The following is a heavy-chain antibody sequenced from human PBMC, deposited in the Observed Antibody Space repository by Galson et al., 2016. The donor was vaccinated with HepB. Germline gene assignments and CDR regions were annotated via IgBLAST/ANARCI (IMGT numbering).Heavy chain of an antibody. Sequence: SETLSLTCAVSGGSIRSNNWWTWVRQSPGKGLEWIGEVYHSGSANYNPSLKSRVTISVDKSKNQFSLNLNSVTATDTAVYYCARYSSGLSGYYYGMGGWGQGTTVTVSS. CDR3: ARYSSGLSGYYYGMGG. CDR2: VYHSGSA. V-gene: IGHV4-4*02. D-gene: IGHD3-22*01. J-gene: IGHJ6*02. CDR1: GGSIRSNNW.